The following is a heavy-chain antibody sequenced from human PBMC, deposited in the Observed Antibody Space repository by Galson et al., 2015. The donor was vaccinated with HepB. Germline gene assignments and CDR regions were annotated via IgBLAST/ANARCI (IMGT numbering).Heavy chain of an antibody. CDR3: TRDGGGWANF. D-gene: IGHD6-19*01. CDR2: IKPDGGEK. CDR1: GFTFSTFW. Sequence: SLRLSCAASGFTFSTFWMGWVRQAPGKGLEWVANIKPDGGEKYYVDSVKGRFTISRDNAKNSLSLQMNSLRVDDTAIYYCTRDGGGWANFWGQGTLVTVSS. J-gene: IGHJ4*02. V-gene: IGHV3-7*03.